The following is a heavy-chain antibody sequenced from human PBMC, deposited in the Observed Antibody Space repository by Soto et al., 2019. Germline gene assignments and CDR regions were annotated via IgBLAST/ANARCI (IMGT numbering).Heavy chain of an antibody. V-gene: IGHV3-33*01. D-gene: IGHD6-19*01. CDR3: ARDSVAGTGGFDP. J-gene: IGHJ5*02. CDR1: GFTFSSYG. Sequence: PGGSLRLSCAASGFTFSSYGMHWVRQAPGKGLEWVAVIWYDGSNKYYADSVKGRFTISRDNSKNTLYLQMNSLRAEDTAVYYCARDSVAGTGGFDPWGQGTLVTVSS. CDR2: IWYDGSNK.